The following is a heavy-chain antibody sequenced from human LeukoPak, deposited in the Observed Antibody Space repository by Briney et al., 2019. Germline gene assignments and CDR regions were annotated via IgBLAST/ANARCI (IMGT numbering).Heavy chain of an antibody. J-gene: IGHJ6*03. CDR3: ARDVIVVVPAATLYYYYFMDV. CDR2: IDTSGST. CDR1: GGSISSGSYY. Sequence: PSQTLSLTCTVSGGSISSGSYYWSWIRQPAGKGLEWIGRIDTSGSTNYNPSLKSRVTISVDTSKNQFSLKLSSVTAADTAVYYCARDVIVVVPAATLYYYYFMDVWGKGTTVTVSS. V-gene: IGHV4-61*02. D-gene: IGHD2-2*01.